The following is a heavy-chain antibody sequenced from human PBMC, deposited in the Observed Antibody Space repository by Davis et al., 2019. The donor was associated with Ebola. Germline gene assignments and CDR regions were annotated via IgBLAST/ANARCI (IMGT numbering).Heavy chain of an antibody. D-gene: IGHD1-14*01. CDR2: IWYDGSDK. CDR3: VRDPGTISGFDY. V-gene: IGHV3-33*01. Sequence: PGGSLRLSCATSGFTFSAHAMHWVRQAPGEGLEWVALIWYDGSDKYYSGSVKGRFIISRDNFNNTLYLQMNNLRAEDTAVYYCVRDPGTISGFDYWGQGTLVIVSS. J-gene: IGHJ4*02. CDR1: GFTFSAHA.